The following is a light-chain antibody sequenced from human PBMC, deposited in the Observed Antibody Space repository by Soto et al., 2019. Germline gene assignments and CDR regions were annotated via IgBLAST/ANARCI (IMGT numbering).Light chain of an antibody. Sequence: EIVLTQSPGTLSLSPGERATLSCRASQSVSSYYLAWYQQKPGQAPRLLIYAASSRATGIPDRFSGGGSGTDVTLTISRLETEDFAVYYCQQRSNRPLTFGQGTRLEIK. CDR3: QQRSNRPLT. V-gene: IGKV3D-20*02. CDR2: AAS. J-gene: IGKJ5*01. CDR1: QSVSSYY.